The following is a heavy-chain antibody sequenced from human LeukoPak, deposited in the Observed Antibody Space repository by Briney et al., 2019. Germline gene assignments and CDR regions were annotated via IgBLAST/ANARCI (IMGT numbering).Heavy chain of an antibody. CDR3: ARDAGNSGYGCDL. CDR1: GFIFSQYS. Sequence: GGSLRLSCAASGFIFSQYSMNWVRQAPEKGLEWVSHIRSSSETFYADSAKGRFTISRDNARNSLYLQMNNLRGEDTAIYYCARDAGNSGYGCDLWGQGTLVTVSS. CDR2: IRSSSET. D-gene: IGHD5-12*01. J-gene: IGHJ5*02. V-gene: IGHV3-48*01.